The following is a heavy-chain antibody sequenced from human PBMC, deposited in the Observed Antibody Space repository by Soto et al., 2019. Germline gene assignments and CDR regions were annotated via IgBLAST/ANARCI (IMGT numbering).Heavy chain of an antibody. J-gene: IGHJ4*02. D-gene: IGHD6-19*01. CDR1: GYTYTSYH. CDR2: INPSGGST. V-gene: IGHV1-46*01. CDR3: ASQLAVAGIRFDY. Sequence: ALVKVSCKTSGYTYTSYHMHWVRQEPGQGLEWMGIINPSGGSTSYAQKFQGRVTMTRDTSTSTVYMELSSLRSEDTAVYYCASQLAVAGIRFDYWGQGTLVTVSS.